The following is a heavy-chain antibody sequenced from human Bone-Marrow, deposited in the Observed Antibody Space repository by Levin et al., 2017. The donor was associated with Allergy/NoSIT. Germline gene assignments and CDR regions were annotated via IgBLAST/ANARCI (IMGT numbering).Heavy chain of an antibody. CDR1: GFTFNYAW. V-gene: IGHV3-15*01. D-gene: IGHD2/OR15-2a*01. Sequence: GGSLRLSCSASGFTFNYAWMSWVRQAPGKGLEWVARIRNKANGGTTEYAAPVKGRFTISRDDSKSTLYLQMDSLKIDDTGVYYCVADVPQFLPQIDYWGQGNLVTVSS. CDR3: VADVPQFLPQIDY. CDR2: IRNKANGGTT. J-gene: IGHJ4*02.